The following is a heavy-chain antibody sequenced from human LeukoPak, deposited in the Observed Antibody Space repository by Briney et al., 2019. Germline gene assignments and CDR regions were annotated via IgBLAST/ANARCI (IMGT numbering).Heavy chain of an antibody. CDR1: GFAFNNYV. Sequence: GGSLRLSCAASGFAFNNYVMTWVRQAPGKGLEWVSSISGSGVTTYYTDSVKGRFTISRDNSRGTLYLQMNGLRAEDTAVYYCAKDSTVSGSYYGMDIWGQGTTVTVSS. J-gene: IGHJ6*02. CDR2: ISGSGVTT. V-gene: IGHV3-23*01. CDR3: AKDSTVSGSYYGMDI. D-gene: IGHD3-3*01.